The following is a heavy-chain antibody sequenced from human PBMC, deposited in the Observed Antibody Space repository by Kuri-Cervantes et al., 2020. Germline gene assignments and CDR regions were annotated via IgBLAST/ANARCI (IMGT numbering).Heavy chain of an antibody. CDR3: ARDFSRDFVVVVPALTDY. CDR1: GITLSRNW. V-gene: IGHV3-74*01. D-gene: IGHD2-15*01. J-gene: IGHJ4*02. CDR2: INSDGSST. Sequence: GESLKISCLASGITLSRNWMHWVRQAPGKGLVWVSRINSDGSSTSYADSVKGRFTISRDNAKNSLYLQMNSLRAEDTAVYYCARDFSRDFVVVVPALTDYWGQGTLVTVSS.